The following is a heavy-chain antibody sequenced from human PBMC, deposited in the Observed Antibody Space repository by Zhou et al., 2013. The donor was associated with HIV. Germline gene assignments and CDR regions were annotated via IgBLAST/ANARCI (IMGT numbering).Heavy chain of an antibody. CDR2: INPILNTA. CDR3: ARGADIVVVPAASWFDP. CDR1: GGSFRSYS. Sequence: QVQLVQSGAEVKKPGSSVKVSCKASGGSFRSYSISWVRQAPGQGLEWIGGINPILNTANYAQKFQGRVTITTDESTSTAYMELSSLRSEDTAVYYCARGADIVVVPAASWFDPWGQGTLVTVSS. J-gene: IGHJ5*02. D-gene: IGHD2-2*01. V-gene: IGHV1-69*05.